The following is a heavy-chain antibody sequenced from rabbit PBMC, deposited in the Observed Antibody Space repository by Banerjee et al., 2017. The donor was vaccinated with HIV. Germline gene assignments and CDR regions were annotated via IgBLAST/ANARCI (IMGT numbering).Heavy chain of an antibody. CDR2: IYTGSGFT. CDR1: GFSFSTSYW. CDR3: ARDRGTVYVGYGDGMDL. D-gene: IGHD6-1*01. J-gene: IGHJ6*01. Sequence: QQQLEESGGGLVKPGGTLTLTCKASGFSFSTSYWICWVRQAPGKGLELIACIYTGSGFTFYASWAKGRFTISKTSSTTVTLQMTSLTAADTATYFCARDRGTVYVGYGDGMDLWGPGTLVTVS. V-gene: IGHV1S45*01.